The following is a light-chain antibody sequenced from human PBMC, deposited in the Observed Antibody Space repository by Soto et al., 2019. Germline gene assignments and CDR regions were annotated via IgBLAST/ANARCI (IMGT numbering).Light chain of an antibody. V-gene: IGKV1-5*03. CDR2: KAY. Sequence: DIQMTQSPSTLSASVGDRVTITCRASQSVSTWLAWYQQKPGKVPKLLIYKAYSLESGVPSRFSGSGSGTEFTLTSSSLQADDFATYCCQQYNSNPLTFGGGTKVEIK. J-gene: IGKJ4*01. CDR3: QQYNSNPLT. CDR1: QSVSTW.